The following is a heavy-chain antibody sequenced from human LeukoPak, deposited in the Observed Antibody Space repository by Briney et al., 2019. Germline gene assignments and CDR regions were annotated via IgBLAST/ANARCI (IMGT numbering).Heavy chain of an antibody. J-gene: IGHJ4*02. CDR1: GFSVTNNY. V-gene: IGHV3-53*01. Sequence: GGSLRLSCAASGFSVTNNYITWVRQAPGKGLEWVSVMYIGGTPYYADSVKGRFTISRDISKNTLYLQMTSLRAEDTAVYYCARGAATGPTLGFDYWGQGTLVTVSS. D-gene: IGHD6-13*01. CDR3: ARGAATGPTLGFDY. CDR2: MYIGGTP.